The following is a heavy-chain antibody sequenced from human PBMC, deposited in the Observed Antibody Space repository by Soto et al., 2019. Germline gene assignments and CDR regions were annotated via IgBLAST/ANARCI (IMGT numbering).Heavy chain of an antibody. CDR3: ARVERITIFGGGSLISHPLGMDV. Sequence: SVKVSCKASGGTFSSYAISWVRQAPGQGLEWMGGIIPIFGTANYAQKFQGRVTITADESTSTAYMELSSLRSEDTAVYYCARVERITIFGGGSLISHPLGMDVWGQGTTVIVSS. D-gene: IGHD3-3*01. V-gene: IGHV1-69*13. CDR1: GGTFSSYA. CDR2: IIPIFGTA. J-gene: IGHJ6*02.